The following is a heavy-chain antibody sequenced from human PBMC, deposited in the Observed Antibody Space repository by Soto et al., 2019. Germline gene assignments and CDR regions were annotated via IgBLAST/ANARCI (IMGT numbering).Heavy chain of an antibody. J-gene: IGHJ1*01. D-gene: IGHD4-17*01. CDR2: IYWDDDK. CDR1: GFSLSTSGVG. Sequence: QITLKESGPTLVKPTQTLTLTCTFSGFSLSTSGVGVGWIRQPPGKALEWLTIIYWDDDKRYSPSLKSRLTTXXDXPXXQVVLTMTNMAPVDPATYYCPHRRSTVTKAEYFQHWGQGTLVTVSS. V-gene: IGHV2-5*02. CDR3: PHRRSTVTKAEYFQH.